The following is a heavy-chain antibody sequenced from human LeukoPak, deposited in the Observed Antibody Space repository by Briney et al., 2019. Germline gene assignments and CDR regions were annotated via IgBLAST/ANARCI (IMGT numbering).Heavy chain of an antibody. J-gene: IGHJ4*02. CDR2: IWYDGSNK. V-gene: IGHV3-33*01. D-gene: IGHD6-13*01. CDR3: ARANQLVPDY. CDR1: GFTFSSYG. Sequence: GGSLRLSCAASGFTFSSYGMHWVRQAPGKGLEWVAAIWYDGSNKYYADSVKGRFTISRDNSKNTLYLQMNSLRAEDTAVYYCARANQLVPDYWGQGTLVTVSS.